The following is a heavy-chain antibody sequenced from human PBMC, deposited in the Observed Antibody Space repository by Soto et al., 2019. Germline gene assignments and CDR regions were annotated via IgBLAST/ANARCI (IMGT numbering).Heavy chain of an antibody. Sequence: QVQLQESGPGLVKPSETLSLTCTVSGGSISSYYWSWIRQPPGKGLEWIGYIYYSGSTNYNPSLKSRVTISVDTSKNQFYLKLSSVTAADKAVYYCARVPQESYFNDAFDIWGQGTMVTVSS. J-gene: IGHJ3*02. CDR3: ARVPQESYFNDAFDI. CDR1: GGSISSYY. V-gene: IGHV4-59*01. D-gene: IGHD1-26*01. CDR2: IYYSGST.